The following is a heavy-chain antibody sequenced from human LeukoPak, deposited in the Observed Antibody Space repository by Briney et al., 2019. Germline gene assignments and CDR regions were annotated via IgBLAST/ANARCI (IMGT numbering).Heavy chain of an antibody. CDR3: AILRITMVRGVILGWFDP. Sequence: ASVKVSCKASGGTFSSYANSWVRQAPGQGLEWMGGIIPIFGTANYAQKFQGRVTITTDESTSTAYMELSSLRSEDTAVYYCAILRITMVRGVILGWFDPWGQGTLVTVSS. CDR1: GGTFSSYA. V-gene: IGHV1-69*05. J-gene: IGHJ5*02. D-gene: IGHD3-10*01. CDR2: IIPIFGTA.